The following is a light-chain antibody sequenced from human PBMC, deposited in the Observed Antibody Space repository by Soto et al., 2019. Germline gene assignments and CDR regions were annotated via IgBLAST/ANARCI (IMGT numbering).Light chain of an antibody. J-gene: IGKJ1*01. CDR3: QQYNSYSPRT. Sequence: DIKMYLSPSSLSASVGDRVTMTCRASQSISSYLNWYQQKPGKVPKLLIFDASTLQTGVPSRFGGGGSGTEFTLTISGLQPDDFATYYCQQYNSYSPRTFGPGTKVDNK. V-gene: IGKV1-5*01. CDR2: DAS. CDR1: QSISSY.